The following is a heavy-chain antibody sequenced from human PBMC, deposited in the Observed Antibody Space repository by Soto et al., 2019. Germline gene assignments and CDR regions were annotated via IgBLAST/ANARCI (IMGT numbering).Heavy chain of an antibody. CDR1: GFNFNTYG. J-gene: IGHJ4*02. CDR3: AKEGGHQGAARYRYDY. D-gene: IGHD1-26*01. Sequence: QVQLVESGGGVVQPGRSLRLSCSASGFNFNTYGMHWVRQAPGKGLEWVAVVSSSGNVKYYADSVKGRFTVSRDNSQNTMYLQMDSLRPEDTALYYCAKEGGHQGAARYRYDYWGQGTLVTVSS. V-gene: IGHV3-30*18. CDR2: VSSSGNVK.